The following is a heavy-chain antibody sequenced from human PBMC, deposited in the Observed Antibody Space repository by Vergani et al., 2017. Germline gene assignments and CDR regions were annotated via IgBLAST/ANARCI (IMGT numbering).Heavy chain of an antibody. D-gene: IGHD4-17*01. V-gene: IGHV3-74*01. Sequence: DVHLAESGGGFFQPGGSLRLSCTASGFTFSNYWMQWVRQAPGKGLMWVSRINSDGDSTSYADSVKGRFTISRDNAKNTLYLQMDSLRAEDTAVYYCAKDTSDYGDFGYIDYWGQGTLVTVSS. CDR3: AKDTSDYGDFGYIDY. CDR1: GFTFSNYW. CDR2: INSDGDST. J-gene: IGHJ4*02.